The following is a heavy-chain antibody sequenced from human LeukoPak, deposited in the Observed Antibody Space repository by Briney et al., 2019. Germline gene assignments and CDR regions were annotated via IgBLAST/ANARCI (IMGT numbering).Heavy chain of an antibody. V-gene: IGHV4-59*11. J-gene: IGHJ6*03. CDR1: GGSISSHD. CDR3: ASITIPNYYMDV. D-gene: IGHD3-3*01. CDR2: IYYSRST. Sequence: SETLSLTCTVSGGSISSHDWSWIRQPPGKGLEWIGYIYYSRSTNYNPSLKSRVTISVDTSKNQFSLKLSSVTAADTAVYYCASITIPNYYMDVWGKGTTVTVSS.